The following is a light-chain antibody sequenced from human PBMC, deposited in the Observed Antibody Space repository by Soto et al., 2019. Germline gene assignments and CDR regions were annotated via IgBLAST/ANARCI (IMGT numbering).Light chain of an antibody. Sequence: QSALTQPASVSGSPGQSITISCTGTSSDVGGYNYASWYQQHPGKAPKLMIYEVSNRPSGVSNRFSGSKSGNTASLTISGLQAEDEADYYCSSYTSSSTLVVFGTGTKVTVL. CDR1: SSDVGGYNY. V-gene: IGLV2-14*01. CDR2: EVS. CDR3: SSYTSSSTLVV. J-gene: IGLJ1*01.